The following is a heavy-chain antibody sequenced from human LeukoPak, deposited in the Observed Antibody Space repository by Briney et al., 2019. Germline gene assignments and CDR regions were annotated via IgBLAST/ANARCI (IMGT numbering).Heavy chain of an antibody. D-gene: IGHD5-12*01. CDR1: GYSFTSYW. CDR3: AKNSGYDFLEDGMDV. J-gene: IGHJ6*02. V-gene: IGHV5-51*01. Sequence: GESLKISCKGSGYSFTSYWIGWVRQMPGKGLEWMGIIYPGDSDTRYSPSFQGQVTISADKSISTAYLQWSSLKASDTAMYYCAKNSGYDFLEDGMDVWGQGTTVTVSS. CDR2: IYPGDSDT.